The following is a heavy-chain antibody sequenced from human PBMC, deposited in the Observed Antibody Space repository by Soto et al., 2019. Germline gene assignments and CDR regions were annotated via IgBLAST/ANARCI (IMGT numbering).Heavy chain of an antibody. CDR2: ISGSGGST. D-gene: IGHD6-13*01. CDR1: GFTFSSYA. J-gene: IGHJ6*02. CDR3: ANSIAAAVFGYYYGMDV. Sequence: EVQLLESGGGLVQPGGSLRLSCAASGFTFSSYAMSWVRQAPGKGLEWVSAISGSGGSTYYADSVKGRFTISRDNSKNTLYLQMTSLRAEDTAVYYCANSIAAAVFGYYYGMDVWGQGTTVTVSS. V-gene: IGHV3-23*01.